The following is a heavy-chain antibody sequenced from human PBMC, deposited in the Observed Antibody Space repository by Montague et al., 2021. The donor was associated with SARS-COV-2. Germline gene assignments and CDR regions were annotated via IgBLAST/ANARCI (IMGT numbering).Heavy chain of an antibody. CDR2: TYYRSKWYN. Sequence: CAISGDSVSSNIAAWNWIRQSPSRGLEWLGRTYYRSKWYNDYAVSVGSRITISPDTSKNQFSLQLNSVTPEDTAVYYCTQERGPGRTTWHYFDYWGRGTLVTVSS. CDR1: GDSVSSNIAA. D-gene: IGHD1-14*01. CDR3: TQERGPGRTTWHYFDY. V-gene: IGHV6-1*01. J-gene: IGHJ4*02.